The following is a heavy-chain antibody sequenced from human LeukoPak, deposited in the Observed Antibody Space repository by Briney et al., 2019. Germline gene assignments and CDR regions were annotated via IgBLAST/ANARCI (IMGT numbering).Heavy chain of an antibody. CDR2: ISSNGGST. CDR1: GFTFSSYA. D-gene: IGHD3-10*01. V-gene: IGHV3-64*01. J-gene: IGHJ4*02. Sequence: PGGSLRLSCAASGFTFSSYAMHWVRQAPGKGLEYVSAISSNGGSTYYANSVKGRFTISRDNSKNTLYLQMGSLRAEDTAVYYCAKGSGGSGSYSKYYFDYWGQGTLVTVSS. CDR3: AKGSGGSGSYSKYYFDY.